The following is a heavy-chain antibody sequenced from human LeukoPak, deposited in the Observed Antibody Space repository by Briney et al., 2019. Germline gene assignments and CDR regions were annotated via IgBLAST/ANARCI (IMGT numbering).Heavy chain of an antibody. Sequence: ASVKVSCKDSGYTFTGYYMHWVRQAPGQGLEWMGRINPNSGGTNYAQKFQDRVTMTRDTSINTAYMELSRLRSDDTAVYYCARDLSALGYCSGGSCYPQDYWGQGTLVTVSS. CDR2: INPNSGGT. J-gene: IGHJ4*02. CDR1: GYTFTGYY. V-gene: IGHV1-2*06. D-gene: IGHD2-15*01. CDR3: ARDLSALGYCSGGSCYPQDY.